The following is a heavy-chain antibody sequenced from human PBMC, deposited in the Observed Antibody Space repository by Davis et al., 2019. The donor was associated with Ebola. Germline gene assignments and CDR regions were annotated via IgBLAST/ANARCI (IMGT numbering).Heavy chain of an antibody. V-gene: IGHV1-8*01. CDR3: ARGRKVARMGSWFDS. J-gene: IGHJ5*01. CDR1: GYTFTNYD. D-gene: IGHD5-12*01. CDR2: MIPNSGNT. Sequence: ASVKVSCKASGYTFTNYDVHWVRQGTGQGLEWIGWMIPNSGNTGYGQKFQGRVTMTRNTSISTAYMELSSLTSEDTAVYYCARGRKVARMGSWFDSWGQGTLVTVSS.